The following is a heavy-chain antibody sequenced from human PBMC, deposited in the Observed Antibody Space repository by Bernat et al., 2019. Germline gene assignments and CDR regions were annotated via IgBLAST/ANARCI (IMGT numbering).Heavy chain of an antibody. D-gene: IGHD1-26*01. CDR1: GGTFSSYA. Sequence: QVQLVQSGAEVKKPGSSVKVSCKASGGTFSSYAISWVRQAPGQGLEWMGRIIPILGIANYAQKFQGRVTITADKSTSTAYMELSSLGSEDTAVYYCARDGWELFKFWFDPWGQGTLVTVSS. J-gene: IGHJ5*02. CDR2: IIPILGIA. CDR3: ARDGWELFKFWFDP. V-gene: IGHV1-69*04.